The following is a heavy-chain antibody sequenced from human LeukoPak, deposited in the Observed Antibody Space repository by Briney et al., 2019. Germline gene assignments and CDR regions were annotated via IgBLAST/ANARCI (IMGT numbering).Heavy chain of an antibody. V-gene: IGHV4-31*03. J-gene: IGHJ4*02. CDR1: GGSISRGGYY. CDR2: IYYSGST. Sequence: PSETLSLTCTFSGGSISRGGYYWSWIRQHPGKGLECIGYIYYSGSTYYNPSLNSRVTISVDTSKNQFSLKLSSVTAADTAVYYCARAVYYGDRLHFAYWGQGTLVTVSS. CDR3: ARAVYYGDRLHFAY. D-gene: IGHD4-17*01.